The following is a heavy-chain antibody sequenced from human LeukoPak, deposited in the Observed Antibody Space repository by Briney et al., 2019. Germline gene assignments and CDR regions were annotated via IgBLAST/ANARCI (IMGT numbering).Heavy chain of an antibody. Sequence: PSETVSLTCTVSGYSISSGYYWGWIRQRPGKGLEGIGSIYHSGSAYYSPSLKSRVSISVDTSKNQCSLKLRCVTAADTAVDYCARDPGYDSSGYYFDYWGQGTLVTVSS. CDR1: GYSISSGYY. CDR2: IYHSGSA. V-gene: IGHV4-38-2*02. D-gene: IGHD3-22*01. CDR3: ARDPGYDSSGYYFDY. J-gene: IGHJ4*02.